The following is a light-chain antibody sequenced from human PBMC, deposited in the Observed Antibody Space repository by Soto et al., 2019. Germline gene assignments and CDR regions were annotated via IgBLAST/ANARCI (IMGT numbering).Light chain of an antibody. CDR1: QSISSY. V-gene: IGKV1-39*01. Sequence: DIVMTQSPSSLSASVGDRVTISCRASQSISSYLNWYHQKPGKAPKLLIYAASSLESGVPSRFSGSGSGTDFTLTISSLQPDDFANYYCQKSYSTLAFFGGGTKLEIK. CDR2: AAS. J-gene: IGKJ2*01. CDR3: QKSYSTLAF.